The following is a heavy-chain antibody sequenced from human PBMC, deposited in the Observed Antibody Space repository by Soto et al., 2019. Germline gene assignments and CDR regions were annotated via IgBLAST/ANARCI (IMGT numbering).Heavy chain of an antibody. CDR3: ARGHGVIIGAMDV. Sequence: ASVKVSCKSSGYRFETYAMSWVRQAPGQGLEWMGWIRAYNIDTYYAQKFQDRVTMTTDTSTGTAYMELRSRRSDDTAVYYCARGHGVIIGAMDVWGQGTMVTVSS. J-gene: IGHJ6*02. D-gene: IGHD3-3*01. CDR2: IRAYNIDT. V-gene: IGHV1-18*01. CDR1: GYRFETYA.